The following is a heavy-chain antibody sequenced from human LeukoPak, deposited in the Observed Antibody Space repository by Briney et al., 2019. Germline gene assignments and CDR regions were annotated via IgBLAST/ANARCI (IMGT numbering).Heavy chain of an antibody. Sequence: ASVKVSCKPSGFTFTGYYIHWVRQAPGQGLEWMGYINPHSGGTNSPQKFQGRVTMTTDTSISAAYMELSSLISDDTAMYYCVREGNELLSKNFDYWGQGTLVTVSS. CDR2: INPHSGGT. CDR3: VREGNELLSKNFDY. V-gene: IGHV1-2*02. J-gene: IGHJ4*02. D-gene: IGHD2-21*02. CDR1: GFTFTGYY.